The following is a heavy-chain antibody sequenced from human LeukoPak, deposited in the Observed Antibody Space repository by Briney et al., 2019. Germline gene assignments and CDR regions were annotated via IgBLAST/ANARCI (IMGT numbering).Heavy chain of an antibody. J-gene: IGHJ4*02. V-gene: IGHV4-59*08. Sequence: SETLSLTCTVSGGSIRSYYWSWIRQPPGKGLEWIGYIYHSGSTNYNPSLKSRVTLSINTSKNQFSLKLSSVTAADTAVYYCARHTDGNHLDYWGQGTLVTVSS. CDR1: GGSIRSYY. CDR3: ARHTDGNHLDY. CDR2: IYHSGST. D-gene: IGHD2-8*01.